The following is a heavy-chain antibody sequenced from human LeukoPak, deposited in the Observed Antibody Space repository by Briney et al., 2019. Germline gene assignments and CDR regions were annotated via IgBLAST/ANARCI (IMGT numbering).Heavy chain of an antibody. CDR2: ISYDGSNE. J-gene: IGHJ4*02. Sequence: GGSLRLSCAASGFTFSSYAMHWVRQAPGKGLEWVAVISYDGSNEYYADSVKGRFTISRDNSKNTLYLQMNSLRAEDTAVYYCARDLLLWFGEFDYWGQGTLVTVSS. D-gene: IGHD3-10*01. CDR3: ARDLLLWFGEFDY. V-gene: IGHV3-30*04. CDR1: GFTFSSYA.